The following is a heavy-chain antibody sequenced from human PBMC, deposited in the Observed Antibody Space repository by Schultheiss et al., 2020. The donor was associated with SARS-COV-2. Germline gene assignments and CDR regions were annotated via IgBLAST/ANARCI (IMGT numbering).Heavy chain of an antibody. CDR1: GYTFTSYY. J-gene: IGHJ6*02. V-gene: IGHV1-2*01. Sequence: ASVKVSCKASGYTFTSYYMHWVRQAPGQGLEWMGRINPNSGGTNYAQKFQGRVTITADKSTSTAYMELSSLRSEDMVVYSCVRGPERWLQLFYYYGMDVWGQGTTVTVSS. D-gene: IGHD5-24*01. CDR3: VRGPERWLQLFYYYGMDV. CDR2: INPNSGGT.